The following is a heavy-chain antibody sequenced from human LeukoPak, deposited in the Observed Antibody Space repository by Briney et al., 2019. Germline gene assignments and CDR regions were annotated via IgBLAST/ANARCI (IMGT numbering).Heavy chain of an antibody. D-gene: IGHD1-26*01. V-gene: IGHV1-2*02. CDR3: GRDDSRSYYDCCDSMYV. J-gene: IGHJ6*03. CDR1: GYTFTGYY. Sequence: GASVKVSCTASGYTFTGYYMHWVRQAPGQALEWMGWINPNSGGTNYAQKFQGRVIVTRYTSISTAYMALSRMRCDATAADYCGRDDSRSYYDCCDSMYVWGKGNTVTISS. CDR2: INPNSGGT.